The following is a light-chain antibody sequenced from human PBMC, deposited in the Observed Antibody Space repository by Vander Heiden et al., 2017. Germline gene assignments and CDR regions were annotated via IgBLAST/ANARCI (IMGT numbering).Light chain of an antibody. J-gene: IGKJ2*01. Sequence: EIVLTQSPGTLSLSPGERATLSCRASQSVSSSYLAWYQQKPGQAPRLLIYGASSRDTGIPDRFSGSGYGTDFTLTISRRESEDFAVYYCQQYGSSPMYTFGQGTKLEIK. CDR1: QSVSSSY. V-gene: IGKV3-20*01. CDR2: GAS. CDR3: QQYGSSPMYT.